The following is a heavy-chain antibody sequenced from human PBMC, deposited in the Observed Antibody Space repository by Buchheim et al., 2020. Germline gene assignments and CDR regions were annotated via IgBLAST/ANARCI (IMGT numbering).Heavy chain of an antibody. D-gene: IGHD2-15*01. CDR1: GFTFSNYA. Sequence: EVQLLESGGALVQPGGSLRLSCAASGFTFSNYAMSWVRQAPGKGLEWVSAISYSGGGTYYADSVKGRFTISRDNPKNTLSLQMNSLRADDTAVYYCAKEAGYCRGGSGSCIDWYFDLWGRGTL. V-gene: IGHV3-23*01. CDR3: AKEAGYCRGGSGSCIDWYFDL. CDR2: ISYSGGGT. J-gene: IGHJ2*01.